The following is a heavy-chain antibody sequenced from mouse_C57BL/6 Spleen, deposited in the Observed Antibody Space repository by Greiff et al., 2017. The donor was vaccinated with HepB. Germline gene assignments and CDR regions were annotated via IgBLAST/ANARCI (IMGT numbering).Heavy chain of an antibody. CDR1: GYTFTSYG. V-gene: IGHV1-81*01. CDR3: ARWGNCPYWYFDV. D-gene: IGHD2-1*01. CDR2: IYPRSGNT. Sequence: QVQLQQSGAELARPGASVKLSCKASGYTFTSYGISWVKQRTGQGLEWIGEIYPRSGNTYYNEKFKGKATLTADKSSSTAYMELRSLTSEDSAVYFCARWGNCPYWYFDVWGTGTTVTVSS. J-gene: IGHJ1*03.